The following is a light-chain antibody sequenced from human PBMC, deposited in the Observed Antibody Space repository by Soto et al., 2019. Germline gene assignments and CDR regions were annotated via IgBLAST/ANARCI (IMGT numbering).Light chain of an antibody. CDR1: QTVRNNY. CDR2: DAS. J-gene: IGKJ4*01. V-gene: IGKV3-20*01. Sequence: EFVLTQSPGTLSLSPGERATLSCRASQTVRNNYLAWYQQKPGQAPRLLIYDASSRATGIPDRFSGGGSGTDFTLTISRLEPEDFGVYYCQQFSSYPLTFGGGTKVEI. CDR3: QQFSSYPLT.